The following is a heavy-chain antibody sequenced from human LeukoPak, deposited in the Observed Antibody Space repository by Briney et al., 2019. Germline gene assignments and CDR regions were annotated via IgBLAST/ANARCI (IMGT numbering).Heavy chain of an antibody. J-gene: IGHJ4*02. D-gene: IGHD5-18*01. CDR1: GFTFSSYG. Sequence: GGSLRLSCAASGFTFSSYGMHWVRQAPGKGLEWVAVIWYDGSNKYYADSVKGRFTISRDNSKNTLYLQMNSLRAEDTAVYYCAKGDTAMVSYYFDYWGQGTLVTVSP. CDR2: IWYDGSNK. CDR3: AKGDTAMVSYYFDY. V-gene: IGHV3-33*06.